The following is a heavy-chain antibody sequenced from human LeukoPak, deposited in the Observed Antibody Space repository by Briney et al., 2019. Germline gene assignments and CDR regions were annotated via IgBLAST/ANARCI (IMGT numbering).Heavy chain of an antibody. Sequence: GGSLRLSCAASGFTFSSYAMNWVRQAPGKGLEWLSYISGPGTTTKYADSVKGRFTISRDNDKNSLYLQMNSLRAEDTAVYYCARDWIWGQGTMVTVSS. CDR3: ARDWI. CDR2: ISGPGTTT. V-gene: IGHV3-48*01. J-gene: IGHJ3*02. CDR1: GFTFSSYA.